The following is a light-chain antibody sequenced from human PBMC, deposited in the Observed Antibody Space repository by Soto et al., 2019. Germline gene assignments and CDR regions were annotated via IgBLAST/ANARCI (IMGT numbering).Light chain of an antibody. CDR3: QQYNTWAYT. CDR2: GAS. V-gene: IGKV3-15*01. J-gene: IGKJ2*01. CDR1: QSVSSN. Sequence: EIVMTQSPATLSVSPGERATLSCRASQSVSSNLAWYQQKPGQAPRLLIYGASTRATGIPARFSGSGSGTESTLPISSLQSEDVEVYYCQQYNTWAYTFGQGTKLEIK.